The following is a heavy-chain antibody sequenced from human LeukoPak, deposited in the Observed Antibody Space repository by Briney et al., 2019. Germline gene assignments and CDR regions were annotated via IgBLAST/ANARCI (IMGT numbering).Heavy chain of an antibody. CDR1: GFTFSSYS. Sequence: GGSLSLSCAASGFTFSSYSMNWVREAPGKGLEWVSSISSSSSYIYYADSVKGRFTISRDNAKNPLYLQMNSLRAEDTAVYYCARAAAGTDYWGQGTLVTVSS. CDR3: ARAAAGTDY. J-gene: IGHJ4*02. CDR2: ISSSSSYI. D-gene: IGHD6-13*01. V-gene: IGHV3-21*01.